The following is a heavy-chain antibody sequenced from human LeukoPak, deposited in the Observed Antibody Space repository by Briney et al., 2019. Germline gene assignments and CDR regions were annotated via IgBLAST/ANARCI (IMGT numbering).Heavy chain of an antibody. Sequence: PSQTLSLTCTVSGDSITRGGYLWTRIRQHPVKGLEWIGYMHYSESANYNPSLKSRFTISVDTSQNQISLKVNSVTAADTAVYYCARERGRLVDYWGQGTLVTVAS. CDR1: GDSITRGGYL. J-gene: IGHJ4*02. CDR2: MHYSESA. CDR3: ARERGRLVDY. D-gene: IGHD6-25*01. V-gene: IGHV4-31*03.